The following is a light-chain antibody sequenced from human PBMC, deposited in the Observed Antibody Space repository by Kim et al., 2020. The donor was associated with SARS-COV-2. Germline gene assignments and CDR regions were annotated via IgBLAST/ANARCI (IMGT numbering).Light chain of an antibody. V-gene: IGKV1-39*01. CDR3: QQSNSVPFT. Sequence: DIQMTQSPSSLSASVGDRVTITCRASQRIGTYLIWYQKKPGEAPKLLIYAASSLQSGVPSRFSGNGSGTDFTLTISSLQPEDSATYYCQQSNSVPFTFGPGTKVDIK. CDR1: QRIGTY. CDR2: AAS. J-gene: IGKJ3*01.